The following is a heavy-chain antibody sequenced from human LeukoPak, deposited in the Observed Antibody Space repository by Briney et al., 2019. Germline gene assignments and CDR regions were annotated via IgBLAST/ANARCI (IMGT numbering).Heavy chain of an antibody. J-gene: IGHJ5*02. D-gene: IGHD3-3*01. CDR2: INHSGST. V-gene: IGHV4-34*01. CDR3: ARGQRITIFGVVKNWFDP. CDR1: GASFSAYY. Sequence: SETLSLTCAVYGASFSAYYWSWIRQPPGEGLEWIGEINHSGSTNYNPSLKSRVTISVDTSKNQFSLKLSSVTAADTAVYYCARGQRITIFGVVKNWFDPWGQGTLVTVSS.